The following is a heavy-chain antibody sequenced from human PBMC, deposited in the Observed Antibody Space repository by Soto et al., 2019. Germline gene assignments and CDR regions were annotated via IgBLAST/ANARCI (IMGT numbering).Heavy chain of an antibody. J-gene: IGHJ4*02. CDR2: ISSSSSYT. V-gene: IGHV3-11*06. D-gene: IGHD3-9*01. CDR3: ARGVVYYDILTGYYPLVS. CDR1: GFTFSDYY. Sequence: GGSLGLSCAASGFTFSDYYMSWIRQAPGKGLEWVSYISSSSSYTNYADSVKGRFTISRDNAKNSLYLQMNSLRAEDTAVYYCARGVVYYDILTGYYPLVSWGQGTLVTVSS.